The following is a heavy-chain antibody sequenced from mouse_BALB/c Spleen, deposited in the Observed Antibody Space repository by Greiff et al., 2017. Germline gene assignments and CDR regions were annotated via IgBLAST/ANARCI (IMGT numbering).Heavy chain of an antibody. CDR3: ARRDYRYGSLDY. V-gene: IGHV5-17*02. D-gene: IGHD2-14*01. CDR2: ISSGSSTI. CDR1: GFTFSSFG. J-gene: IGHJ2*01. Sequence: DVMLVESGGGLVQPGGSRKLSCAASGFTFSSFGMHWVRQAPEKGLEWVAYISSGSSTIYYADTVKGRFTISRDNPKNTLFLQMTSLRSEDTAMYYCARRDYRYGSLDYWGQGTTLTVSS.